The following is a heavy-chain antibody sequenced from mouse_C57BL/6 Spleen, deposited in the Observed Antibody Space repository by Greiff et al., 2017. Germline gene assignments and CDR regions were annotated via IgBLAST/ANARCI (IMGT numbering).Heavy chain of an antibody. V-gene: IGHV1-82*01. CDR2: IYPGDGDT. J-gene: IGHJ2*01. D-gene: IGHD4-1*01. CDR3: ARANWDGLDY. Sequence: ESGPELVKPGASVKISCKASGYAFSSSWMNWVKQRPGKGLEWIGRIYPGDGDTNYNGKFKGKATLTADKSSSTAYMQLSSLTSEDSAVYFCARANWDGLDYWGQGTTLTVSS. CDR1: GYAFSSSW.